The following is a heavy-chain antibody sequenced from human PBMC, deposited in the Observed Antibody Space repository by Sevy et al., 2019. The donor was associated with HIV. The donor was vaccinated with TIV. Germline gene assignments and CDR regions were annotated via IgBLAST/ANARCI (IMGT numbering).Heavy chain of an antibody. D-gene: IGHD3-10*01. CDR2: INHSGST. CDR1: GGSFSGYY. V-gene: IGHV4-34*01. CDR3: ARGRGYGSGSYFLGPGRNFYGMDV. J-gene: IGHJ6*02. Sequence: SETLSLTCAVYGGSFSGYYWSWIRQPPGKGLEWIGEINHSGSTNYNPSLKSRVTISVDTSKNQFSLKLSSVTGADTAVYYCARGRGYGSGSYFLGPGRNFYGMDVWGQGTTVTVSS.